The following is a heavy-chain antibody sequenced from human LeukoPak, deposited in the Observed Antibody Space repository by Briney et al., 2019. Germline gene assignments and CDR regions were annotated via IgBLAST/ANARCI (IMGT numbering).Heavy chain of an antibody. J-gene: IGHJ4*02. D-gene: IGHD1-26*01. CDR2: ITSTSSYI. V-gene: IGHV3-21*01. Sequence: PGGSLRLSCAASGFAFSTYSMNWVRQAPGKGLEWVSSITSTSSYIYYADSVKGRFTISRDNAKNSLYLQMNTLRAEDTAVYYCARLAGGSHHFDYWGQGTLVTVSS. CDR3: ARLAGGSHHFDY. CDR1: GFAFSTYS.